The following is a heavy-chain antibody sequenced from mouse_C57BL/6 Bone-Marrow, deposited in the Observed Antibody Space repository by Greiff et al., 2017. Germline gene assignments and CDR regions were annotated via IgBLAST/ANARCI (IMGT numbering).Heavy chain of an antibody. Sequence: VQLQQSGAELVKPGASVKLSCTASGFNIKDYYMHWVKQRTEQGLEWIGRIDPEDGETKYAPKFKGKATLTADKSSSTAYMELRSLTSEDSAVYFCARRNITGSAYWGQGTLVTVSA. V-gene: IGHV14-2*01. J-gene: IGHJ3*01. CDR2: IDPEDGET. D-gene: IGHD4-1*01. CDR3: ARRNITGSAY. CDR1: GFNIKDYY.